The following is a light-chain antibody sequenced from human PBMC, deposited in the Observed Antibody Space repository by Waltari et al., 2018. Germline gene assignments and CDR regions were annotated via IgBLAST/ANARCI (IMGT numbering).Light chain of an antibody. V-gene: IGLV2-14*01. J-gene: IGLJ1*01. CDR2: EVS. CDR3: SSYTTSSAPGV. Sequence: QSALTQPASVSGSPGQSITISCSGTDSDVGAYEFVSCYQQHPGKAPHLIIYEVSNRPSGISNRFSASKSGNTASLTISGLQAEDEADYYCSSYTTSSAPGVFGTGTRVTVL. CDR1: DSDVGAYEF.